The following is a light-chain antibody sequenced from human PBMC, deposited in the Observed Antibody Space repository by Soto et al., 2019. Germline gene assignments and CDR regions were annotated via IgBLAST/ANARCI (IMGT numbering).Light chain of an antibody. Sequence: QSALTQPASVSGSPGQAITISCTGTSSDVGGHNFVSWYQQHPGKAPKLMISEVSNRPSGFSNRFAGAKSGNTASLTISGLQAEDEADYYFSSYTSSSTLVVFGGGTKVTVL. J-gene: IGLJ2*01. CDR1: SSDVGGHNF. V-gene: IGLV2-14*01. CDR3: SSYTSSSTLVV. CDR2: EVS.